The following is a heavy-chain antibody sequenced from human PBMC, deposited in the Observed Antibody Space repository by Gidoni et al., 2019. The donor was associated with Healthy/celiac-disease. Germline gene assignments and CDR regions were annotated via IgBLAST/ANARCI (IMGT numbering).Heavy chain of an antibody. Sequence: HPQLQESGPVLVNPSVTLSLTCTLSGRSISSSSYHWGRIRQPPGKGRGWIGSIYYSGSTYYNPSLKSRVTISVDTSKKQFSVKLSSVTAADTAVYYCARDRANAGDYWGQGTLVTVSS. CDR1: GRSISSSSYH. CDR2: IYYSGST. V-gene: IGHV4-39*07. CDR3: ARDRANAGDY. J-gene: IGHJ4*02. D-gene: IGHD2-8*01.